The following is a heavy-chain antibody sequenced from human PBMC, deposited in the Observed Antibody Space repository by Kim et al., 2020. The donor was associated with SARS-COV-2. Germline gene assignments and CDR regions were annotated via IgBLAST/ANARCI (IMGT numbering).Heavy chain of an antibody. D-gene: IGHD3-10*01. CDR3: AREYYYGSGSYPSDY. J-gene: IGHJ4*02. CDR2: IIPILGIA. CDR1: GGTFSSYT. Sequence: SVKVSCKASGGTFSSYTISWVRQAPGQGLEWMGRIIPILGIANYAQKFQGRVTITADKSTSTAYMELSNLRSEDTAVYYCAREYYYGSGSYPSDYWGQGTLVTVSS. V-gene: IGHV1-69*04.